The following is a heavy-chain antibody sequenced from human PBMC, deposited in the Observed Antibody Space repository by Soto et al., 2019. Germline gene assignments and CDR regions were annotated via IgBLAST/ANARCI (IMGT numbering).Heavy chain of an antibody. V-gene: IGHV4-31*03. D-gene: IGHD3-10*01. CDR1: GSSISSGGYY. CDR3: ARVYGSESYYYFDY. CDR2: IDFSGTT. J-gene: IGHJ4*01. Sequence: QVQLQESGPGLVKPSQTLSLTCTVSGSSISSGGYYWSWIRQHPGKGLEWIGYIDFSGTTYYNPSLKSRVTISVDTSKNQFSLTLSSVTAADTAVYYCARVYGSESYYYFDYWGHGTLVTVSS.